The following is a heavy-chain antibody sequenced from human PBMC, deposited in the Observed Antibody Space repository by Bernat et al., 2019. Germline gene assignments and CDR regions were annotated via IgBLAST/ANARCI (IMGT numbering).Heavy chain of an antibody. CDR1: GFTFSDYY. D-gene: IGHD3-16*02. CDR3: ARQNYAYVWGSYRPFHY. V-gene: IGHV3-11*05. CDR2: ISSSSSYT. J-gene: IGHJ4*02. Sequence: QVQLVESGGGLVKPGGSLRLSCAASGFTFSDYYMSWIRQAPGKGLEWVSYISSSSSYTNNADSVKGPFSISRDHAKNSLYLQMNSLRAEDTAVYSCARQNYAYVWGSYRPFHYWRQGTLVTVSS.